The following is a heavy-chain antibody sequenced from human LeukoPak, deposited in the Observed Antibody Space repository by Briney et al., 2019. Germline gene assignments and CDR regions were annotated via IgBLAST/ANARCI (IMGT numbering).Heavy chain of an antibody. J-gene: IGHJ4*02. Sequence: ASVKVSCKASGYTFTGYYMHWVRQAPGQGLEWMGWINPNSGGTNYAQKFQGRVTMTRDTSISTAYMELSRLRSDDTAVYYCARHVSGRWELFFDSWGQGTLVIVSS. CDR2: INPNSGGT. CDR1: GYTFTGYY. CDR3: ARHVSGRWELFFDS. V-gene: IGHV1-2*02. D-gene: IGHD4-23*01.